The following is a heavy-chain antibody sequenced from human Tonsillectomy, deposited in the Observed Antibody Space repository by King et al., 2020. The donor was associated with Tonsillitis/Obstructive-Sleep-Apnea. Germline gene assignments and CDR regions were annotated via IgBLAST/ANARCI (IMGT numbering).Heavy chain of an antibody. CDR2: INPSCGST. Sequence: VQLVESGAEVKKPGASVKVSCKAAGYTFTSYYIHWVRQAPGQGLEWMGIINPSCGSTRYAPKFQGRDTMTRDTSTSTVYMELSSLRSEDTAVYYCARAMGDYEYYYYMDVWGKGTTVTVSS. CDR1: GYTFTSYY. V-gene: IGHV1-46*01. CDR3: ARAMGDYEYYYYMDV. D-gene: IGHD4-17*01. J-gene: IGHJ6*03.